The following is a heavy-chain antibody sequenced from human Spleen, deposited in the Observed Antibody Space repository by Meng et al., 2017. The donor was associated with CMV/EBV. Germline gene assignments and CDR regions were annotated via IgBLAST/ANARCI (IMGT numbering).Heavy chain of an antibody. J-gene: IGHJ4*02. D-gene: IGHD2-2*02. CDR2: IKSNTAGGTT. V-gene: IGHV3-15*01. Sequence: ASGFTCSSYAMSWVRLAPGKGLEWVGRIKSNTAGGTTEYAAPVEGRFTISRDDSENMLFLQMNSLKTEDTAVYYCTTSVKIPATFDYWGQGTLVTVSS. CDR3: TTSVKIPATFDY. CDR1: GFTCSSYA.